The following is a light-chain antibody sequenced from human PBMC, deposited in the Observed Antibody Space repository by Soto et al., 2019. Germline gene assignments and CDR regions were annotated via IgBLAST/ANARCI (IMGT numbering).Light chain of an antibody. CDR3: QQYHSVPYT. J-gene: IGKJ2*01. CDR1: RDIHTW. V-gene: IGKV1-5*03. CDR2: EVY. Sequence: DIQMTQSPSTLPASPGDRVMMTCRASRDIHTWLAWYQQKPGKAPELLIFEVYKLKSGVPSRFSGSESEIDFTLTINGLQPDDFATYYCQQYHSVPYTFGQGTKLEI.